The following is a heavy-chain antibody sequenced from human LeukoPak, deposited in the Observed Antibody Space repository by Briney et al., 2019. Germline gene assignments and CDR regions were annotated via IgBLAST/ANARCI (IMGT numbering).Heavy chain of an antibody. V-gene: IGHV4-4*02. CDR3: TRSFPGIVGAADF. J-gene: IGHJ4*02. CDR1: GGSISSSNW. D-gene: IGHD1-26*01. CDR2: IYHSGST. Sequence: SGTLSLTCAVSGGSISSSNWWSWVRQPPGKWLEWIGEIYHSGSTNYNPSLKSRVTISVDTSKNQFSLKVTSMTAADTGVYYCTRSFPGIVGAADFWGQGTLVTASS.